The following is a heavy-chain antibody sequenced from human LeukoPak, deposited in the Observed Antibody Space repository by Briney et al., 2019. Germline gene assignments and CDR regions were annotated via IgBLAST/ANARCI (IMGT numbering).Heavy chain of an antibody. D-gene: IGHD2-2*01. CDR3: AKGYCSSTSCFDAFDI. CDR1: GFTFSSYA. Sequence: PGGSLRLSCAASGFTFSSYAMSWVRQAPGKGLEWVSGISGSGGSTYYADSVKGRFTISRDNSKNTLYLQMNSLRAEDTAVYYCAKGYCSSTSCFDAFDIWGQGTMVTVSS. V-gene: IGHV3-23*01. J-gene: IGHJ3*02. CDR2: ISGSGGST.